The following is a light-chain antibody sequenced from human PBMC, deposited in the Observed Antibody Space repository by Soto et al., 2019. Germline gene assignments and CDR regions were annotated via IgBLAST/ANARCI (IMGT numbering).Light chain of an antibody. Sequence: AIRMTQSPSSLSASTGDRVTITCRASQGISNYLAWYQQKPGKAPKLLIYAASTLQSGVPSRFSGSGSGTDLTLTISCLQAEDFATYYCQRYYSYPLPFGGRAKVDNK. CDR1: QGISNY. J-gene: IGKJ4*01. V-gene: IGKV1-8*01. CDR3: QRYYSYPLP. CDR2: AAS.